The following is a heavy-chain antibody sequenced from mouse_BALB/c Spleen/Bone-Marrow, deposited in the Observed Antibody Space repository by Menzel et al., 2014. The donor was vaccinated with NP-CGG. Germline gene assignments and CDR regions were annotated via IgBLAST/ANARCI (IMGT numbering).Heavy chain of an antibody. Sequence: VQLQQSGAELVKPGASVKLSCTASGFNIKDTYMHWVKQRPKQGLEWIGRIDPANGSTKFDPKFQGKATITADTSSNTAYLQLSSLASEDTAVYCCARGNYCFDYWGQGATLTVSS. CDR3: ARGNYCFDY. V-gene: IGHV14-3*02. CDR1: GFNIKDTY. CDR2: IDPANGST. J-gene: IGHJ2*01. D-gene: IGHD2-1*01.